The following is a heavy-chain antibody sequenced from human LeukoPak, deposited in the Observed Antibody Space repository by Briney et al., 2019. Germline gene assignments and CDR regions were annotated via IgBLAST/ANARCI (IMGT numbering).Heavy chain of an antibody. CDR2: ISVSGGST. D-gene: IGHD3-16*02. CDR3: AKAITDRHDDVGYRYSAMDV. J-gene: IGHJ6*02. Sequence: PGGSLRLSCAASGFTFSSYAMSWVRQAPGKGLEWVSAISVSGGSTYYADSVKGRFTISRDNSKNTLYLQMNSLRAEDTAVYYCAKAITDRHDDVGYRYSAMDVWGQGTTVTVSS. CDR1: GFTFSSYA. V-gene: IGHV3-23*01.